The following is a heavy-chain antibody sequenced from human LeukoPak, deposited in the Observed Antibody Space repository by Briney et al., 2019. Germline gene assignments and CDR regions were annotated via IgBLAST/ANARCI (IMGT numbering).Heavy chain of an antibody. J-gene: IGHJ4*02. CDR1: GGSISTATHY. V-gene: IGHV4-39*01. D-gene: IGHD1-26*01. CDR3: ARQLSGTYQWTFDY. CDR2: IHYTGIT. Sequence: SETLSLTCTVSGGSISTATHYWAWIRQPPGEGLEWIGTIHYTGITYYNPSLKSRVTISVDTSKNQFSLHLGSVTAAGTAMYHCARQLSGTYQWTFDYWGQGTLVPVSS.